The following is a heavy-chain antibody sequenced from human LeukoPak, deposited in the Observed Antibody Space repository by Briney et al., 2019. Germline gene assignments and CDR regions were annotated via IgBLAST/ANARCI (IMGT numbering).Heavy chain of an antibody. CDR1: GFTFSSYS. CDR3: SRSAYYDGSGNYYDY. CDR2: ITTSGGAK. Sequence: GGSLRLSCAASGFTFSSYSMNWVRQAPGKGLEWISYITTSGGAKNYADSVKGRFTISRDNAKNTLYLQMNGLRAEDTAVYYCSRSAYYDGSGNYYDYWGQGTLVTVSS. J-gene: IGHJ4*02. D-gene: IGHD3-22*01. V-gene: IGHV3-48*04.